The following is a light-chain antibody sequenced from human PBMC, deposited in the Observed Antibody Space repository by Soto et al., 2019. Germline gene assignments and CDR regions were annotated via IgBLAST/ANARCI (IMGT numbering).Light chain of an antibody. CDR1: QDISNY. CDR3: QQYDNLRIT. Sequence: DIQMTPSPSALSASVADRVTITCQASQDISNYVNWYQQKPGKAPKLLIYDASNVETGVPSRFSGSGSGTDFTFTISILYADDIASYCCQQYDNLRITFGQGTRLEIK. CDR2: DAS. V-gene: IGKV1-33*01. J-gene: IGKJ5*01.